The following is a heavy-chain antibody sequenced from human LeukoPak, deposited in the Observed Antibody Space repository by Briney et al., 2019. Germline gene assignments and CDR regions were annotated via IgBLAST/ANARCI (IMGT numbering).Heavy chain of an antibody. CDR3: ARLGDHYHWNLDL. D-gene: IGHD3-10*01. CDR2: IYSGGTT. J-gene: IGHJ2*01. V-gene: IGHV3-53*01. Sequence: GGSLRLSCAASGFSFSTKYINGVGQAPGKGLDGVSIIYSGGTTYYGESVEGRFTISRDTSKNTVFLQMNSLRVEDTAVYYCARLGDHYHWNLDLWGRGTLVTVSS. CDR1: GFSFSTKY.